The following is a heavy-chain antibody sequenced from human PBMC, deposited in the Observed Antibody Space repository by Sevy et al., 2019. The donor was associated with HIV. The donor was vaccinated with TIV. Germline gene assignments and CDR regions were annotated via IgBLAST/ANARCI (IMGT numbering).Heavy chain of an antibody. CDR3: INSDYDFDFDY. CDR1: GFTFGEYA. Sequence: SLRLSCTTSGFTFGEYAMSWFRQAPGKGLEWVGFIRSKDYGGTTEYAASVQGRFTISRDDSKHIAYLQMNSLKTEDTGVYYCINSDYDFDFDYWGQGTQVTVSS. J-gene: IGHJ4*02. D-gene: IGHD5-12*01. CDR2: IRSKDYGGTT. V-gene: IGHV3-49*03.